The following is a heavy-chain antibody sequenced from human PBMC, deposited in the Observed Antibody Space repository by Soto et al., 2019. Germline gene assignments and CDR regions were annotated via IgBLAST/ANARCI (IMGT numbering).Heavy chain of an antibody. D-gene: IGHD2-15*01. Sequence: WETLSLTCGVQEGFFSGYSWTWVRQSPGKGLEWIGEVYYRGGTTYNPSLKSRVTIDIDTSKSQFTLTMSSVTAADTALYYCAIFNYRPSTATHFWCPGTFLTVSS. CDR3: AIFNYRPSTATHF. CDR2: VYYRGGT. J-gene: IGHJ4*02. CDR1: EGFFSGYS. V-gene: IGHV4-34*01.